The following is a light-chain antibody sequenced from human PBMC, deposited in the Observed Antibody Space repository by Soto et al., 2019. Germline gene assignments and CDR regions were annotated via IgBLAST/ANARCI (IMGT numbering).Light chain of an antibody. CDR2: EVN. CDR1: SSDVGGYNY. CDR3: SSYAGSSSV. Sequence: QSVLTQPPSASGSPGQSVAISCTGTSSDVGGYNYVSWYQQHPGKAPKLMIYEVNKRPSGVPDRSSGSKSGNTASLTVSGLQAEDEADYYCSSYAGSSSVFGTGTKVTVL. J-gene: IGLJ1*01. V-gene: IGLV2-8*01.